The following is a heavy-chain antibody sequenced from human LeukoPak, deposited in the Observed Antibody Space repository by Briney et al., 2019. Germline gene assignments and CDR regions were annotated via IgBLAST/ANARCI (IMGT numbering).Heavy chain of an antibody. J-gene: IGHJ6*03. Sequence: SQTLSLTCTVSGGSISNGSYTWNWIRQPAGKGLEWIGHIYTSGSTNYRSSLTSRVTISRDTSKNQFSLKLSSVTAADTAVYYCARGIRIPVTGRYFYYYMDVWGNGTTVTVSS. CDR1: GGSISNGSYT. V-gene: IGHV4-61*09. CDR2: IYTSGST. CDR3: ARGIRIPVTGRYFYYYMDV. D-gene: IGHD6-19*01.